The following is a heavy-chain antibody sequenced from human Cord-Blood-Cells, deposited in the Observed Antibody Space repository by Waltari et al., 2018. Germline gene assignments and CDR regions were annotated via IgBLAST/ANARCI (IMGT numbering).Heavy chain of an antibody. CDR2: MNPNSSNT. Sequence: QVQLVQSGAEVKKPGASVKVSCKASGYPFTSYDINWVRQATGQGLEWMGWMNPNSSNTGYAQKFQGRVTITRNTSISTAYMELSSLRSEDTAVYYCAREGYLSEQLFDYWGQGTLVTVSS. CDR1: GYPFTSYD. J-gene: IGHJ4*02. CDR3: AREGYLSEQLFDY. V-gene: IGHV1-8*03. D-gene: IGHD6-13*01.